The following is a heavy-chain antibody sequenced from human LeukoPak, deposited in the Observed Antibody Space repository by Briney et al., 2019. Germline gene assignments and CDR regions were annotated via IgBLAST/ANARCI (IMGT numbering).Heavy chain of an antibody. V-gene: IGHV3-7*01. CDR1: GFTFSSYW. Sequence: GGSLRLSCEASGFTFSSYWMNWVRQAPGKGLEWVADIKEDGSEKYYVDSVKGRFTISRDNAKNSLYLQMNSLRAEDTAVYYCARDPSSLRDSSDYWGQGTLVTVSS. J-gene: IGHJ4*02. CDR3: ARDPSSLRDSSDY. CDR2: IKEDGSEK.